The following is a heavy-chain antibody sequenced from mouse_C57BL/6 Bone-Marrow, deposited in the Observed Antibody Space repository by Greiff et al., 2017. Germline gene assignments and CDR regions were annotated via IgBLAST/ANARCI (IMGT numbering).Heavy chain of an antibody. D-gene: IGHD2-3*01. V-gene: IGHV1-82*01. Sequence: QVQLQQSGPELVKPGASVKISCKASGYAFSSSWMNWVKQRPGKGLEWIGRIYPGDGDTNYNGKFKGKATLTADTSSSTAYMQLSSLTSEDSAVYVGARSRWVLDAMDYWGQGTSVTVSS. J-gene: IGHJ4*01. CDR3: ARSRWVLDAMDY. CDR2: IYPGDGDT. CDR1: GYAFSSSW.